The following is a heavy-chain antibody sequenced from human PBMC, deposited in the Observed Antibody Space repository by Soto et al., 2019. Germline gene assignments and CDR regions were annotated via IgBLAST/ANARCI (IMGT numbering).Heavy chain of an antibody. Sequence: GGSLRLSCAASGFTFSSYGMHWVRQAPGKGLEWVAVISYDGSNKYYADSVKGRFTISRDNSKNTLYLQMNSLRAEDTAVYYCAKSTGRYCSGGSCYYFDYWGQGTLVTVSS. D-gene: IGHD2-15*01. J-gene: IGHJ4*02. V-gene: IGHV3-30*18. CDR3: AKSTGRYCSGGSCYYFDY. CDR1: GFTFSSYG. CDR2: ISYDGSNK.